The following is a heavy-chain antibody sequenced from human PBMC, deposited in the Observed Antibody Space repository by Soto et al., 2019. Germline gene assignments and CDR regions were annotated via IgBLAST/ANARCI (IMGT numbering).Heavy chain of an antibody. D-gene: IGHD3-10*01. V-gene: IGHV3-30-3*01. CDR1: GFTFSAYA. Sequence: PGGSLRLSCAASGFTFSAYAMHWVRQAPGKGLEWVAVISYDGTNNYYADSVKGRFTISRDNSKNTLFLQMNSLRSEDTAVYYCATITVVRGVTYDAFDFWGQGTVVTVSS. J-gene: IGHJ3*01. CDR3: ATITVVRGVTYDAFDF. CDR2: ISYDGTNN.